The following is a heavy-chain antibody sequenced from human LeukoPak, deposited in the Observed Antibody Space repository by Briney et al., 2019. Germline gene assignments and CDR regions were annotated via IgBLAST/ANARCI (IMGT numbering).Heavy chain of an antibody. D-gene: IGHD3-10*01. CDR1: GGSISSYY. CDR2: IYYSGST. J-gene: IGHJ5*02. CDR3: ARAITMVRGANLNWFDP. V-gene: IGHV4-59*08. Sequence: PSETLSLTCTVFGGSISSYYWSWIRQPPGKGLEWIRYIYYSGSTNYNPSLKSRVTISVDTSKNQFSLKLSSVTAADTAVYYCARAITMVRGANLNWFDPWGQGTLVTVSS.